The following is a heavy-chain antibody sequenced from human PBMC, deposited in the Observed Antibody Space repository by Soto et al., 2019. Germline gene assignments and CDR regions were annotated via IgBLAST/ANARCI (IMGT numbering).Heavy chain of an antibody. CDR1: GYTFTSYD. CDR3: ARALRYCSSTSCYAYYFDY. V-gene: IGHV1-8*01. D-gene: IGHD2-2*01. CDR2: MNPNSGNT. J-gene: IGHJ4*02. Sequence: QVQLVQSGAEVKKPGASVKVSCKASGYTFTSYDINWVRQATGQGLEWMGWMNPNSGNTGYAQKFQGRVTMTRNTFISTAYMELSSLRSEDTAVYYCARALRYCSSTSCYAYYFDYWGQGTLVTVSS.